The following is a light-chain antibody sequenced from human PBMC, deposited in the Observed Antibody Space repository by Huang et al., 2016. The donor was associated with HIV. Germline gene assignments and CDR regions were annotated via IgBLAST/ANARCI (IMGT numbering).Light chain of an antibody. Sequence: EIVMTQSPATLYVSPGERATLPCRASQTVNSNLAWYQHKPGQAPRLLSYGASPRATGVPARFSGSGSGTKCTLTISSLQSEDFAVYYCQQYNNWLAFGQGTKVEIK. CDR1: QTVNSN. CDR2: GAS. V-gene: IGKV3-15*01. CDR3: QQYNNWLA. J-gene: IGKJ1*01.